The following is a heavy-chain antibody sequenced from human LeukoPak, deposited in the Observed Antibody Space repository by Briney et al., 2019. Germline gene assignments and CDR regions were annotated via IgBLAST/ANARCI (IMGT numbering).Heavy chain of an antibody. CDR2: IYTSGST. J-gene: IGHJ4*02. V-gene: IGHV4-61*02. D-gene: IGHD1-14*01. CDR3: ARGGYEGTDFDY. Sequence: SETLSLTCTVSGGSISSGSYYWSWIRQPAGKGLEWIGRIYTSGSTNYNPSLKSRVTISVDTSKNQFSLKLSSVTAADTAVYYSARGGYEGTDFDYWGQGTLVTVSS. CDR1: GGSISSGSYY.